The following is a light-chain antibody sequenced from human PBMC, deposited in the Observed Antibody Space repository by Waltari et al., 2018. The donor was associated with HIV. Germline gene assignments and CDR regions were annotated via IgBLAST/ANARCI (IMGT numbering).Light chain of an antibody. CDR2: GKD. CDR1: SLRKYS. J-gene: IGLJ1*01. V-gene: IGLV3-19*01. CDR3: ESRHSNDKHHV. Sequence: SSELTQDPAVSVALGQTVRITCQGDSLRKYSTNWYPQKPGQAPVVVRYGKDNRPSGIPARFSGSSSGNTGSLTITGAQAEDEADYYCESRHSNDKHHVFGTGTKVTV.